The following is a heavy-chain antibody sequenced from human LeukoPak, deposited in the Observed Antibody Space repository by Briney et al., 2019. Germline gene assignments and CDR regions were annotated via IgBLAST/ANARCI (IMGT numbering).Heavy chain of an antibody. CDR2: INPSGGST. V-gene: IGHV1-46*01. CDR3: ASYRPYRDCSGGSCPDY. D-gene: IGHD2-15*01. J-gene: IGHJ4*02. CDR1: GYTFTSYY. Sequence: ASVKVSCKASGYTFTSYYMHWVRQAPGQGLEWMGIINPSGGSTSYAQKFQGRVTMTRDMSTSTVYMELSSLRSEDTAVYYCASYRPYRDCSGGSCPDYWGQGTLVTVSS.